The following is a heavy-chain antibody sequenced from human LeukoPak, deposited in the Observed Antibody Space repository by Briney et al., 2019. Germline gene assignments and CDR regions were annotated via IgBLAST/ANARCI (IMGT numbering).Heavy chain of an antibody. V-gene: IGHV4-59*01. J-gene: IGHJ5*02. CDR3: ARGQLGSGMDDP. Sequence: TSETLSLTCTVSGGSMRNYYWSWIRQPPGKGLEWIGYIYYSGGTNYNPSLKSRVTISVDTSKTQFSLKLSSVTAADTAVYYCARGQLGSGMDDPWGQGTLVTVSS. D-gene: IGHD3-10*01. CDR2: IYYSGGT. CDR1: GGSMRNYY.